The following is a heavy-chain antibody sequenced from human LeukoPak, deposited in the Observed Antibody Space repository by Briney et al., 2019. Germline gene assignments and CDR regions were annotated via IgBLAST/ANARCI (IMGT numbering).Heavy chain of an antibody. Sequence: KPSETLSLTCAVYGGSFSGYYWSWIRQPPGKGLEWIGEINHSGSTNYNPSLKSRVTISVDTSKNQFSLKLSSVTAADTAVYYCARGQGGYDPRDYWGQGTLVAVSS. J-gene: IGHJ4*02. CDR3: ARGQGGYDPRDY. CDR2: INHSGST. CDR1: GGSFSGYY. D-gene: IGHD5-12*01. V-gene: IGHV4-34*01.